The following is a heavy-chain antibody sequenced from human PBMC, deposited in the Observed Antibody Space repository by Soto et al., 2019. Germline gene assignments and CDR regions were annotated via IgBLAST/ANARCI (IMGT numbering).Heavy chain of an antibody. CDR2: IYYTGTT. V-gene: IGHV4-59*08. CDR1: GGSISPYY. CDR3: ASSSQEAPYVDKAMPFDY. D-gene: IGHD5-18*01. Sequence: SETLSLTCTVSGGSISPYYWSWIRQPPGKGLEWIGYIYYTGTTRYNPSLKSRVTTSVDTSKNQFSLKLSSVTAADTAVYYCASSSQEAPYVDKAMPFDYRGQGTLVTVSS. J-gene: IGHJ4*02.